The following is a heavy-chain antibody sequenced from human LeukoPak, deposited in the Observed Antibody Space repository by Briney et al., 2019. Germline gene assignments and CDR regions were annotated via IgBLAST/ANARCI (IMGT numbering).Heavy chain of an antibody. D-gene: IGHD3-22*01. V-gene: IGHV4-39*07. CDR2: IYYSGNT. CDR1: GDSISTSNSY. J-gene: IGHJ4*02. CDR3: AREDVYYYHSSGYLDY. Sequence: SETLSLTCSVSGDSISTSNSYWGWIRQPPGKGLEWIGSIYYSGNTYYNASLKSRVTISVDTSKNQFSLKLSSVTAADTAVYYCAREDVYYYHSSGYLDYWGQGTQVTVSS.